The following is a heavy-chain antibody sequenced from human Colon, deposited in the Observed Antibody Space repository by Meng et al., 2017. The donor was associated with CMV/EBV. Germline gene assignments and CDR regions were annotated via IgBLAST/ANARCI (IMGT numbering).Heavy chain of an antibody. CDR1: GFTFRSYA. CDR3: ARDRFGINSRHFVH. J-gene: IGHJ4*02. Sequence: GESLKISCAASGFTFRSYAMHWVRQAPGKGLEWVAVVSYDGTNKYYADSVKGRFTISRDNSKNTLFLQMNSLRTKDTAVYYCARDRFGINSRHFVHWGQGILVTVSS. V-gene: IGHV3-30*04. CDR2: VSYDGTNK. D-gene: IGHD4-23*01.